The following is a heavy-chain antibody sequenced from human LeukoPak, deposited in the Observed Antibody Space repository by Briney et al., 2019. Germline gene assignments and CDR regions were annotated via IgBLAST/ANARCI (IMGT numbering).Heavy chain of an antibody. CDR1: GFTFSSYA. CDR2: ISSNGGST. D-gene: IGHD6-19*01. Sequence: QPGGSLRLSCSACGFTFSSYAMHWVRQAPGKGLEYVSAISSNGGSTYYADSVKGRFTISRDNSKNTLYLQMSSLRAEDTAVYYCEIGIAVAAFDYWGQGTLVTVSS. J-gene: IGHJ4*02. CDR3: EIGIAVAAFDY. V-gene: IGHV3-64D*06.